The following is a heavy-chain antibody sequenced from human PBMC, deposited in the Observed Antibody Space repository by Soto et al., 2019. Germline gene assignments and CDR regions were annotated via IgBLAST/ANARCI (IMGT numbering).Heavy chain of an antibody. CDR3: AGTTSHQWYYMDV. CDR1: GDSVSSNSAA. V-gene: IGHV6-1*01. D-gene: IGHD1-7*01. CDR2: TYYRSMWYN. Sequence: QVQLQESGPGLVKPSQTLSLTCAISGDSVSSNSAAWNWIRLSPSRGLEWLARTYYRSMWYNDYALVVRSRITVNPDTSKKQFSLQLTSVTPEDTAVYFCAGTTSHQWYYMDVWGKGTTVTVSS. J-gene: IGHJ6*03.